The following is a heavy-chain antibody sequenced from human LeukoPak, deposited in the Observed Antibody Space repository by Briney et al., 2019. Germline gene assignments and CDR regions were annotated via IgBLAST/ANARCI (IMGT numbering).Heavy chain of an antibody. CDR2: IYYSGST. D-gene: IGHD2-15*01. CDR3: AGIVVVVAAPSQSFDI. J-gene: IGHJ3*02. Sequence: PSETLSLTCTVSGGSISSYYWSWIRHPPGKVPECNGYIYYSGSTNYNPSLKSRVTISVDTSKNQFSLKLSSVTAADTAVYYCAGIVVVVAAPSQSFDIWGQGTMVTVSS. CDR1: GGSISSYY. V-gene: IGHV4-59*01.